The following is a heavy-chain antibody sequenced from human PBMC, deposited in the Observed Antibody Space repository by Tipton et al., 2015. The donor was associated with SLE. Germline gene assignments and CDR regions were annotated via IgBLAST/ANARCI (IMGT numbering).Heavy chain of an antibody. V-gene: IGHV4-4*02. J-gene: IGHJ5*02. Sequence: TLSLTCTVSGGYISSSIWWTWVRKPPGKGLEWIGEIFHSGSTNYNPSLRGRVTMSLNKSKNQFSLKLSSVTAADTAVYYCASPYYYGSRSFDLWGQGTLVTVSA. CDR2: IFHSGST. D-gene: IGHD3-10*01. CDR1: GGYISSSIW. CDR3: ASPYYYGSRSFDL.